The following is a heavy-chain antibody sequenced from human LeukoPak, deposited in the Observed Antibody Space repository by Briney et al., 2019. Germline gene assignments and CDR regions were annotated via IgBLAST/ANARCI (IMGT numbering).Heavy chain of an antibody. Sequence: ASVKVSCKASRGTFSSYAISWVRQAPGQGLEWMGGIIPIFGTANYAQKFQGRVTITTDESTSTAYMELSSLRSEDTAVYYCARSTYYDILNAFDIWGQGTMVTVSS. CDR1: RGTFSSYA. J-gene: IGHJ3*02. V-gene: IGHV1-69*05. CDR2: IIPIFGTA. CDR3: ARSTYYDILNAFDI. D-gene: IGHD3-9*01.